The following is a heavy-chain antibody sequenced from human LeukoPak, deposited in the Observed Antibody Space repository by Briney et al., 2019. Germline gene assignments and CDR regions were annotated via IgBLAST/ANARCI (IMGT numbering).Heavy chain of an antibody. J-gene: IGHJ4*02. Sequence: SETLSLTCTVSGGSISSYYWSWIRQPPGKGLEWIGYIYHTGSTYYNPSLRSRVTISLDRSKNQFSLKLNSVTAADTAVYYCARVRWELLLSYFDSWGQGTLVTVSS. D-gene: IGHD1-26*01. CDR2: IYHTGST. V-gene: IGHV4-59*12. CDR3: ARVRWELLLSYFDS. CDR1: GGSISSYY.